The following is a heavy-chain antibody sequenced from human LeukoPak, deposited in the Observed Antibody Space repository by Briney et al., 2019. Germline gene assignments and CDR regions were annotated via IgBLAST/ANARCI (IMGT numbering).Heavy chain of an antibody. J-gene: IGHJ6*02. D-gene: IGHD2-15*01. CDR3: ARVTHCSGGSCYSDYYYGMDV. CDR1: GFTFSSYA. Sequence: GGSLRLSCAASGFTFSSYAMSWVRQAPGKGLEWVSAISGSGGSTYYADSVKGRFTISRDNSKNTLYLQLNSLRAEDTAVYYCARVTHCSGGSCYSDYYYGMDVWGQGTTVTVSS. CDR2: ISGSGGST. V-gene: IGHV3-23*01.